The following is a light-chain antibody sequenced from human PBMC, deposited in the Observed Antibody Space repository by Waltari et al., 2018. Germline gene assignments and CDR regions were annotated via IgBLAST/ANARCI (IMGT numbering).Light chain of an antibody. V-gene: IGKV3-15*01. Sequence: VITQSPATLSLSPGERATLSCRASQSVSSFLAWYQQKPGQAPRLLIYGASTRATGIPARFSGSGSGTEFTLTISSLQSEDFAVYYCQQYNDWPPLTFGGGTKVEIK. CDR1: QSVSSF. CDR3: QQYNDWPPLT. CDR2: GAS. J-gene: IGKJ4*01.